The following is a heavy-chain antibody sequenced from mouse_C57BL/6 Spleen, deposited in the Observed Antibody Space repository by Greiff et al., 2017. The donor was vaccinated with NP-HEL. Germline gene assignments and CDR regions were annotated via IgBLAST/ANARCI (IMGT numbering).Heavy chain of an antibody. D-gene: IGHD1-1*01. Sequence: VQLQESGPGMVKPSQSLSLTCTVTGYSITSGYDWHWIRHFPGNKLEWMGYISYSGSTNYNPSLKSRISITHDTSKNHFFLKLNSVTTEDTATYYCARGDYGSSFFAYWGQGTLVTVSA. CDR3: ARGDYGSSFFAY. CDR2: ISYSGST. CDR1: GYSITSGYD. J-gene: IGHJ3*01. V-gene: IGHV3-1*01.